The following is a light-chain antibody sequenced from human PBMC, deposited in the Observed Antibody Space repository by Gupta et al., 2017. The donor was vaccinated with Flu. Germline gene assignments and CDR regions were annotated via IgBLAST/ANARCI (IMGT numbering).Light chain of an antibody. J-gene: IGKJ4*01. CDR2: GAS. Sequence: EILLTQLPGTLSLSPGERVTLSCRASQTISSSYLAWYQQRPGRAPRPLIHGASNRATSVPDRFSGSGSGADFTLTISRLEPEDSAVYYCHQYVSSPGHTFGGGTKVEIK. V-gene: IGKV3-20*01. CDR3: HQYVSSPGHT. CDR1: QTISSSY.